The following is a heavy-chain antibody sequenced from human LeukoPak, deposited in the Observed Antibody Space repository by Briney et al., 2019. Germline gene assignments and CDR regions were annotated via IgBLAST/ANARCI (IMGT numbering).Heavy chain of an antibody. Sequence: GASVKVSCKVSGYTLTELSMHWVRQAPGKGLEWMGGFDPEDGETIYAQKFQGRVTTTEDTSTDTAYMELSSLRSEDTAVYYCATDGGPYPLWGQGTMVTVSS. V-gene: IGHV1-24*01. CDR2: FDPEDGET. D-gene: IGHD2-2*01. CDR3: ATDGGPYPL. CDR1: GYTLTELS. J-gene: IGHJ3*01.